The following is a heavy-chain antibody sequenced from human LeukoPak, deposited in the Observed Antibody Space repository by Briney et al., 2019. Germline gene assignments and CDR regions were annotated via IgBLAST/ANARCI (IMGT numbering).Heavy chain of an antibody. D-gene: IGHD2-15*01. CDR1: GGSITSYY. J-gene: IGHJ3*02. Sequence: SETLSLTCTVSGGSITSYYWSWIRQPPGKGLEWIGYIYYSGSTNYNPSLKSRVTMSVDTSKNQFSLKLSSVTAADTAVYYCARGRYCSADICSGGDAFDIWGQGTMVSVSS. CDR3: ARGRYCSADICSGGDAFDI. CDR2: IYYSGST. V-gene: IGHV4-59*12.